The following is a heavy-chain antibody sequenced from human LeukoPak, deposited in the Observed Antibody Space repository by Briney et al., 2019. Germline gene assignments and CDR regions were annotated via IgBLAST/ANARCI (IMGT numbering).Heavy chain of an antibody. CDR1: GGSIGSHQ. Sequence: PSETLSLTCTVSGGSIGSHQWSWIRQPPGRGLEFIGYIYWSTNYNPSPKSRVTISVDTSKNQFSLKLSSVTAADTAVYYCARAPSYGDHFGDVFDIRGQGTMVTVSS. CDR3: ARAPSYGDHFGDVFDI. CDR2: IYWST. V-gene: IGHV4-59*11. D-gene: IGHD4-17*01. J-gene: IGHJ3*02.